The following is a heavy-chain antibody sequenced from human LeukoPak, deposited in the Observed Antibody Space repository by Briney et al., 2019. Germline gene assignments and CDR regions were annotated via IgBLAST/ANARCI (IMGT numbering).Heavy chain of an antibody. J-gene: IGHJ5*02. CDR1: GFTFSSYG. CDR2: ISGSGGST. D-gene: IGHD3-9*01. V-gene: IGHV3-23*01. CDR3: ARESRHFDWLSTGFDP. Sequence: GGSLRLSCAASGFTFSSYGMSWVRQAPGKGLEWVSAISGSGGSTYYADSVKGRFTISRDNSKNTLYLQMNSLRAEDTAVYYCARESRHFDWLSTGFDPWGQGTLVTVSS.